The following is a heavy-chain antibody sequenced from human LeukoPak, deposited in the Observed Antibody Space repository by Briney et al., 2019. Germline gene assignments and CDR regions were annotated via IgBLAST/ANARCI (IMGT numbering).Heavy chain of an antibody. J-gene: IGHJ4*02. CDR1: GYTFTSYG. CDR3: ASDTYYYDSSGASLDY. V-gene: IGHV1-18*01. CDR2: ISAYNGNT. D-gene: IGHD3-22*01. Sequence: ASVKVSCKASGYTFTSYGISWVRQAPGQGLEWMGWISAYNGNTNYAQKLQGRVTMTRDTSTSTVYMELSSLRSEDTAVYYCASDTYYYDSSGASLDYWGQGTLVTVSS.